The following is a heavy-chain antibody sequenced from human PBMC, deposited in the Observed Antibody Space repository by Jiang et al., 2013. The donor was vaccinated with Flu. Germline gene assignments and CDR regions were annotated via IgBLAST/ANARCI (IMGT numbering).Heavy chain of an antibody. D-gene: IGHD3-10*01. J-gene: IGHJ4*02. CDR1: GFTFSSYG. CDR2: IWYDGSNK. CDR3: ARVELGELLYDY. Sequence: VQLLESGGGVVQPGRSLRLSCAASGFTFSSYGMHWVRQAPGKGLEWVAVIWYDGSNKYYADSVKGRFTISRDNSKNTLYLQMNSLRAEDTAVYYCARVELGELLYDYWGQGTPVTVSS. V-gene: IGHV3-30*19.